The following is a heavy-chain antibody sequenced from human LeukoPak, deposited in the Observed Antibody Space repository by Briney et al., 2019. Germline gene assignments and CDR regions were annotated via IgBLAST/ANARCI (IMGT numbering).Heavy chain of an antibody. Sequence: KASETLSLTCAVYGGSFSGYFWSWIRQPPGKGLEWIGELNHRGNTNYNPSLKSRVSISVDTSKNQLSLRLTSVTAADTAVYYCARDLDGLGYPFRYWGQGSLVSVSS. CDR1: GGSFSGYF. D-gene: IGHD5-24*01. J-gene: IGHJ4*02. CDR3: ARDLDGLGYPFRY. CDR2: LNHRGNT. V-gene: IGHV4-34*01.